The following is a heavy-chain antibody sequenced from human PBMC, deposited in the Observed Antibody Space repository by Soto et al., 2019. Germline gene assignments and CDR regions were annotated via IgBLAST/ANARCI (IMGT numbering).Heavy chain of an antibody. V-gene: IGHV4-31*03. CDR2: IYYSGST. CDR3: ARDKLTGLFDY. CDR1: GGSISSGGYY. J-gene: IGHJ4*02. D-gene: IGHD2-8*02. Sequence: PSETLSLTCTVSGGSISSGGYYWSWIRQHPGKGLEWIGYIYYSGSTNYNPSLKSRVTISVDTSKNQFSLKLTSVTAADTAVYYCARDKLTGLFDYWGQGTLVTVSS.